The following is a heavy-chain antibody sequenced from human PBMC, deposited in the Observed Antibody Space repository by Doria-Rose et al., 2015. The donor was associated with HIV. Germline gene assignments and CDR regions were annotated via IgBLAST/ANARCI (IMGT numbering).Heavy chain of an antibody. CDR3: ARIKSSRWYHKYYFDF. J-gene: IGHJ4*02. CDR2: IFSDDER. V-gene: IGHV2-26*01. CDR1: GVSLSSPGMG. Sequence: QITLEESGPVLVKPTETLTLTCTVSGVSLSSPGMGVSWIRQPPGKVLEWLANIFSDDERSYKPSLKSRLTISRGTSKSQVVLTMTDMDPVDTATYYCARIKSSRWYHKYYFDFWGQGTLVIVS. D-gene: IGHD6-13*01.